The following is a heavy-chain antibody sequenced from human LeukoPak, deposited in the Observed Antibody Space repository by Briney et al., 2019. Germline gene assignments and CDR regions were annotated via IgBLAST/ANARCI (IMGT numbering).Heavy chain of an antibody. V-gene: IGHV3-23*01. D-gene: IGHD3-22*01. CDR2: ISGTGGST. J-gene: IGHJ4*02. CDR1: GFTFSSYA. CDR3: AKDRLTYYYDSSGYYFFDY. Sequence: GGSLRLSCAASGFTFSSYAMSWVRQAPGKGLEWVSAISGTGGSTYYADSVKGRFTISRDNSKNTLYLQMNSLRAEDTAVYYCAKDRLTYYYDSSGYYFFDYWGQGTLVTVSS.